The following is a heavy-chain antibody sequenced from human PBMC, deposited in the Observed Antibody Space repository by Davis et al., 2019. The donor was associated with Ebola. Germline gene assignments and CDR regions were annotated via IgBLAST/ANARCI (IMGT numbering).Heavy chain of an antibody. CDR3: AKGTGNYGGAAAS. J-gene: IGHJ5*02. V-gene: IGHV3-7*03. CDR2: INEDGSAK. D-gene: IGHD1-7*01. Sequence: GESLKISCEGSGFTLSIYWMSWVRQAPGKGLEWVANINEDGSAKYYADSVRGRFTISRDNSKNTLYLQMDSLKVEDTAIYYCAKGTGNYGGAAASWGQGTLVTVSS. CDR1: GFTLSIYW.